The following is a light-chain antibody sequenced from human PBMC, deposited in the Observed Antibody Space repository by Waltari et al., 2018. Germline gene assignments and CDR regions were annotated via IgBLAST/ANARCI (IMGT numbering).Light chain of an antibody. V-gene: IGLV3-21*02. J-gene: IGLJ1*01. CDR2: DDG. CDR3: QVWDSGSDHYV. CDR1: KIGSKN. Sequence: SYVLTQPPSVSVAPGQTARITCDGNKIGSKNVHWYQQKPGQAPVLVVYDDGDRPPGIPERFSGSNSGNPATLTISRVDAGDEADYYCQVWDSGSDHYVFGTVTKVTVL.